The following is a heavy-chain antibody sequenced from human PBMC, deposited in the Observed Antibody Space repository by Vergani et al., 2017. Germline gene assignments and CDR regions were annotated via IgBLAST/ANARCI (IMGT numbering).Heavy chain of an antibody. Sequence: QVQLQESGPGLVKPSETLSLTCTVSGGSISSYYWSWIRQPPGKGLEWIGYIYYSGSTNYNPSLKSRVTISVDTSKNQFSLKLSSVTAADTAVYYWARGRGGSYRPGAFDIWGQGTMVTVSS. J-gene: IGHJ3*02. CDR1: GGSISSYY. CDR3: ARGRGGSYRPGAFDI. V-gene: IGHV4-59*01. D-gene: IGHD1-26*01. CDR2: IYYSGST.